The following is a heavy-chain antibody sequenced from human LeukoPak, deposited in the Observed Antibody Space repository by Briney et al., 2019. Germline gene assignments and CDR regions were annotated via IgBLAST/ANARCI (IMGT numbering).Heavy chain of an antibody. CDR3: AKNRGSTWFSPLDF. J-gene: IGHJ4*02. CDR1: GFTFGTYA. V-gene: IGHV3-23*01. D-gene: IGHD6-13*01. CDR2: IIISGGNT. Sequence: SGGSLRLSCAASGFTFGTYAMSWVRQAPGEGVEWVSYIIISGGNTYYEDCVKGRFTISRDNSKTTLYLQMNSLKAEDTGIYYCAKNRGSTWFSPLDFWGQGTLVTVSS.